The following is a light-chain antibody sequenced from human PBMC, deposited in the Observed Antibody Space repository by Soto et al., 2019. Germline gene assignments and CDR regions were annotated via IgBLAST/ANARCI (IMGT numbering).Light chain of an antibody. CDR2: DAS. Sequence: EIVLTQSPATLSLSPGERATLSCRASQSVSSRLAWYQQKSGQAPRLLIYDASNRATGIPARFSGSGSGTDFTLTISSLEPEDFAVYYCQQCHNWPFTFGPGTKVDIK. V-gene: IGKV3-11*01. J-gene: IGKJ3*01. CDR1: QSVSSR. CDR3: QQCHNWPFT.